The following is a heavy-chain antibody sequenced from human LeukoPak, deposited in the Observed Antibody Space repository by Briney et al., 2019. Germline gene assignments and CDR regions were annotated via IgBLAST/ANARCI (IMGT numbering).Heavy chain of an antibody. D-gene: IGHD6-19*01. CDR2: ISSSSSYI. Sequence: GGSLRLSCAASGFTFSDYSMNWVRQAPGKGLEWVSSISSSSSYIFYADSVRGRFSISRDNAKNSLYLQMNSLRAEDTAVYYCARVQQWLVPDDAFDIWGQGTMVTVSS. CDR1: GFTFSDYS. CDR3: ARVQQWLVPDDAFDI. J-gene: IGHJ3*02. V-gene: IGHV3-21*01.